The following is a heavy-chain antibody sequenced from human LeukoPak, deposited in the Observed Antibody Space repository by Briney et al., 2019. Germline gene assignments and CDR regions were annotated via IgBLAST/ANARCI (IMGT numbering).Heavy chain of an antibody. D-gene: IGHD3-9*01. Sequence: SETLSLTCTVSGGSISSYYWSWIRQPPGKGLEWIGYIYYSGSTNYNPSLKSRVTISVDTSKNQFSLKLSSVTAADTAVYYCARVLHDILDASDIWGQGTMVTVSS. CDR2: IYYSGST. V-gene: IGHV4-59*01. J-gene: IGHJ3*02. CDR3: ARVLHDILDASDI. CDR1: GGSISSYY.